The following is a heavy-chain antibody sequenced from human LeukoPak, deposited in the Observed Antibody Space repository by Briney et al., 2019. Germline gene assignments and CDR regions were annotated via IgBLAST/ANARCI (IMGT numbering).Heavy chain of an antibody. CDR2: ISGSGGST. D-gene: IGHD3-22*01. CDR3: AKDLSQAMMGPLFDY. Sequence: PGGSLGLSCAASGFTFSSYAMSWVRQAPGKGLEWVSAISGSGGSTYYADSVKGRFTISRDNSKNTLYLQMNSLRAEDTAVYYCAKDLSQAMMGPLFDYWGQGTLVTVSS. CDR1: GFTFSSYA. V-gene: IGHV3-23*01. J-gene: IGHJ4*02.